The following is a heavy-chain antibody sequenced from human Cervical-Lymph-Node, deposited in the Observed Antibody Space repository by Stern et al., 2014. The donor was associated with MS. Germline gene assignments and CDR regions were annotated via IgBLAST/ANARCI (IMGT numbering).Heavy chain of an antibody. CDR1: GFTFSSYG. V-gene: IGHV3-30*18. D-gene: IGHD3-10*01. CDR3: VKRGITEVRGVRLGDY. Sequence: VQLVESGGGVVQPGRSLRLTCTVSGFTFSSYGMHWVRQAPGKGLEWVSVISYDGSDTYYAESVKGRFPISRDNTKNTLYLEMRRLRREDTAVYYCVKRGITEVRGVRLGDYWGPGTLFIVSS. CDR2: ISYDGSDT. J-gene: IGHJ4*02.